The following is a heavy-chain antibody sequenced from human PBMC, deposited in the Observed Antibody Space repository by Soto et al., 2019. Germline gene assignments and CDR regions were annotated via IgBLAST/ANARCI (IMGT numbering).Heavy chain of an antibody. V-gene: IGHV3-23*01. CDR1: GFTFSSYA. J-gene: IGHJ4*02. D-gene: IGHD6-13*01. CDR3: AKCSVYQDYFDY. CDR2: ISGSGGST. Sequence: AGGSLRLSCAASGFTFSSYAMSWVRQAPGKGLEWVSAISGSGGSTYYADSVKGRFTISRDNSKNTLYLQMNSLRAEDTAAYYCAKCSVYQDYFDYWGQGTLVTVSS.